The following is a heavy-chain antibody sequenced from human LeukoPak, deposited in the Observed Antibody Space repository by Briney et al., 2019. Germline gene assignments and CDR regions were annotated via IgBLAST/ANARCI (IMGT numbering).Heavy chain of an antibody. J-gene: IGHJ3*02. CDR3: ARHYFNYYDSSGNDAFDI. CDR1: GGSISSSSYY. Sequence: PSETLSLTCTVSGGSISSSSYYWGWIRQPPGKGLEWIGSIYYSGSTYYNPFLKSRVTISVDTSKNQFSLKLSSVTAADTAVYYCARHYFNYYDSSGNDAFDIWGQGTMVTVSS. CDR2: IYYSGST. D-gene: IGHD3-22*01. V-gene: IGHV4-39*01.